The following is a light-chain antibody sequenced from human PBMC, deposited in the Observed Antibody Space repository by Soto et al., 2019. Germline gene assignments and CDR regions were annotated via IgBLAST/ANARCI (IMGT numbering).Light chain of an antibody. CDR2: DTF. CDR1: QSVASC. J-gene: IGKJ2*01. Sequence: EIVLTQSPATLSLSPGERAILSCRASQSVASCLACCQQKPGQPPRLLIYDTFNTATGVPGRFSGSKSGTDFTLTISSLEPEDFAIYYCQQRSGWPRTFGQGTKVEIK. CDR3: QQRSGWPRT. V-gene: IGKV3-11*01.